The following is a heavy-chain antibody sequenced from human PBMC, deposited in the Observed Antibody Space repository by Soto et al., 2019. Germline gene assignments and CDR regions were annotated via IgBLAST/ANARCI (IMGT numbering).Heavy chain of an antibody. D-gene: IGHD2-21*01. CDR3: ARAAGGDFPIDY. V-gene: IGHV4-30-2*01. Sequence: SETLSLTCAVSGGSISSGGYSWSWIRQPPGKGLEWIGYIFHSGSTYYNPSLKSRVTISVDRSKNQFSLKLSSVTAADTAVYYCARAAGGDFPIDYWGQGTLVTVSS. CDR2: IFHSGST. J-gene: IGHJ4*02. CDR1: GGSISSGGYS.